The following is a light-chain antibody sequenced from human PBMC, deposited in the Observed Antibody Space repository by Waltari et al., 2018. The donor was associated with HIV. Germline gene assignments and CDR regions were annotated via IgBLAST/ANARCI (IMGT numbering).Light chain of an antibody. V-gene: IGKV3-20*01. CDR1: QSVSSSN. CDR2: GAS. J-gene: IGKJ1*01. CDR3: QQYGSSSWT. Sequence: ELVLTQSPGTLSLSPGERATLSCRASQSVSSSNLAWYQQKPGQAPRLLIYGASSRATGIPDRFSGSGSGTDFTLTISRLEPEDFAVYYCQQYGSSSWTFGQGTKVEIK.